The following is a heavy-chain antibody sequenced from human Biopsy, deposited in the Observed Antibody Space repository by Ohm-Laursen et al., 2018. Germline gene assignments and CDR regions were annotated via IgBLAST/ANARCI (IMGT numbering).Heavy chain of an antibody. Sequence: GTLSLTCSVSGGSIISYYWTWIRQPPGKGLEWIGHVYNGGITDYNPSLKGRVTISKDTSKNQFSLQVNSVTAADTAVYYCARTPRDSFWSGSYKRGLWFDPWGQGTQVTVST. D-gene: IGHD3-3*01. CDR1: GGSIISYY. V-gene: IGHV4-59*01. J-gene: IGHJ5*02. CDR2: VYNGGIT. CDR3: ARTPRDSFWSGSYKRGLWFDP.